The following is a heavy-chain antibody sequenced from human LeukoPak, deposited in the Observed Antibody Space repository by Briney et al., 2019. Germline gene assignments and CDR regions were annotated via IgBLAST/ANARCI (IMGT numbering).Heavy chain of an antibody. CDR1: GASVSSASY. D-gene: IGHD1-26*01. V-gene: IGHV4-61*01. Sequence: SETLSLTCTVSGASVSSASYWSWIRQPPGKGVEWIAHIYNGVDTNYNPSLKSRVTISVDTSKNQFSLRLNSVTAADTAVYYCARSRAFNSGAFDPWGQGSLVTVSS. CDR3: ARSRAFNSGAFDP. J-gene: IGHJ5*02. CDR2: IYNGVDT.